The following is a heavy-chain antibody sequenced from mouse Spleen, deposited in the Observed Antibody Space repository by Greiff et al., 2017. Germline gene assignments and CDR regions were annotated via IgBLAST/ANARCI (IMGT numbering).Heavy chain of an antibody. CDR3: ARGSFFAY. CDR1: GFNIKDYY. Sequence: EVQLQQSGAELVKPGASVKLSCTASGFNIKDYYRHWVKQRTEQGLEGIGRIVPEDGETKYATKFQGQATITADTSSNTAYLQLSNLTSEDTAVYYCARGSFFAYWGQGTLVTVSA. V-gene: IGHV14-2*01. J-gene: IGHJ3*01. CDR2: IVPEDGET.